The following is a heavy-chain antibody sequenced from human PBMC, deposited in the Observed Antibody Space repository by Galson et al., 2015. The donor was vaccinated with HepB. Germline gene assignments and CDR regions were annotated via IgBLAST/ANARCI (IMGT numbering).Heavy chain of an antibody. CDR3: ATRAFCGGDCHALDS. V-gene: IGHV1-69*06. D-gene: IGHD2-21*02. CDR1: GDTFSNYA. J-gene: IGHJ5*01. Sequence: SVKVSCKASGDTFSNYAFSWVRQAPGQGLEWMGSFSPVFGTANYADKFQGRLTITADRSTSAGYMELSSLRSDDTAVYYCATRAFCGGDCHALDSWGQGTLLIVSS. CDR2: FSPVFGTA.